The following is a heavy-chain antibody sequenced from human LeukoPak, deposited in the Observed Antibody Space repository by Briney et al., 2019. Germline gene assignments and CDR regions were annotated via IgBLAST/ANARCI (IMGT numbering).Heavy chain of an antibody. CDR1: GFTFSDYY. D-gene: IGHD5-12*01. V-gene: IGHV3-11*01. CDR3: ASGFTPNVDIVAGGGY. CDR2: ISSSGSTI. J-gene: IGHJ4*02. Sequence: GGSLRLSCAASGFTFSDYYMTWIRQAPGKGLECVSYISSSGSTIYYADSVKGRFTISRDNAKNSLYLQMNSLRAEDTAVYYCASGFTPNVDIVAGGGYWGQGTLVTVSS.